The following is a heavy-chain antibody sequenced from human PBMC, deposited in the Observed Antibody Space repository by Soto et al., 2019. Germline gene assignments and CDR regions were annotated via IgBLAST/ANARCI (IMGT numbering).Heavy chain of an antibody. CDR2: INAHSGGT. D-gene: IGHD3-16*01. Sequence: ASVKVSCKASGFSFTGYYIHWLRQAPGQGLEWMGWINAHSGGTEYAQKFQGRVTMTRDTSIATAYLTLTSLTADDTALYYCATGLTRQRAYWLDPWGQGTQVTVSS. CDR3: ATGLTRQRAYWLDP. CDR1: GFSFTGYY. V-gene: IGHV1-2*02. J-gene: IGHJ5*02.